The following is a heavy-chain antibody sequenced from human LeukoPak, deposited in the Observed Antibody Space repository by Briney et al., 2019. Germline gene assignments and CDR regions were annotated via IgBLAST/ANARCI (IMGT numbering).Heavy chain of an antibody. Sequence: GGSLRLSCAASGFTFSSYAMSWVRQAPGKGLEWVSSISGSGVSTYYADSVKGRFTISRDNSKNTLYLQMNSLRAEDTAVYYCAKVGGRGKYFDAFDIWGQGTRLTVSS. CDR1: GFTFSSYA. J-gene: IGHJ3*02. D-gene: IGHD2/OR15-2a*01. V-gene: IGHV3-23*01. CDR3: AKVGGRGKYFDAFDI. CDR2: ISGSGVST.